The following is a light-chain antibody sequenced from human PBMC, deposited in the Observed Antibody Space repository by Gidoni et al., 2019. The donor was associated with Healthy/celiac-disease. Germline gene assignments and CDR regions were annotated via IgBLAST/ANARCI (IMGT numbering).Light chain of an antibody. CDR2: GAS. Sequence: EIVLTQSPGTLSLSPGERATLSCRASPSVSSSYLAWYQQKPGQAPRLLIYGASSRATGIPDRFSGSGSGTYFTLTICRLEPEDFAVYYCQQYGSSPCTFGQGTKVEIK. V-gene: IGKV3-20*01. CDR3: QQYGSSPCT. J-gene: IGKJ1*01. CDR1: PSVSSSY.